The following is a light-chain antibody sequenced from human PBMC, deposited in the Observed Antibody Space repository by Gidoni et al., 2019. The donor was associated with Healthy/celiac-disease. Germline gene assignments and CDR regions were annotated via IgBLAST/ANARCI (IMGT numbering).Light chain of an antibody. CDR1: SSNIGSNY. J-gene: IGLJ3*02. CDR3: AAWDDSLSGLWV. Sequence: QSVLTPPPSASGTPGQRVTISCSGSSSNIGSNYVYWYQQLPGTAPKLLIYRNNQRPSGVPDRFSCSKSGTSASLAISGLRSEDEADYYCAAWDDSLSGLWVFGGGTKLTVL. CDR2: RNN. V-gene: IGLV1-47*01.